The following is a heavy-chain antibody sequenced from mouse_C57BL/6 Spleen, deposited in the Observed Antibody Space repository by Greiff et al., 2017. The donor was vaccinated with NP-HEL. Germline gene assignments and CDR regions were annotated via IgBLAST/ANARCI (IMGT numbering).Heavy chain of an antibody. CDR1: GYTFTSYW. CDR3: ARAKSSSYFDV. CDR2: IDPSDSYT. J-gene: IGHJ1*03. D-gene: IGHD1-1*01. V-gene: IGHV1-50*01. Sequence: QVQLQQPGAELVKPGASVKLSCKASGYTFTSYWMQWVKQRPGQGLEWIGEIDPSDSYTNYTQKFKGKATLTVDTSSSTAYMKLSSLTSEDSAVYYCARAKSSSYFDVWGTGTTVTVSS.